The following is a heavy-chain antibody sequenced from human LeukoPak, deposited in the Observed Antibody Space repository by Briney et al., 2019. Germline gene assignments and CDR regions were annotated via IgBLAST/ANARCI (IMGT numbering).Heavy chain of an antibody. CDR1: GFTFSSYA. V-gene: IGHV3-23*01. D-gene: IGHD1-1*01. CDR3: AKGRLPGGGTHAFDI. Sequence: PGGSLRLSCAASGFTFSSYAMSWVRQAPGKGLEWVSAIRGSGGSTYYADSVKGRFTISRDNSKNTLYLQMNSLRAEDTAVYYCAKGRLPGGGTHAFDIWGQGTMVTVSS. J-gene: IGHJ3*02. CDR2: IRGSGGST.